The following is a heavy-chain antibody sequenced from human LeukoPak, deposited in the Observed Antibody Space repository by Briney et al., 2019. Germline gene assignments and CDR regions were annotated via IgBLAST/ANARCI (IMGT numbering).Heavy chain of an antibody. CDR2: ISNSGGST. V-gene: IGHV3-23*01. D-gene: IGHD4-17*01. CDR1: GFTFSSYV. CDR3: ARDPDPNSYGDYGGYYFDY. Sequence: GGSLRLSCAASGFTFSSYVMSWVRQAPGKGLEWVSSISNSGGSTYYADSVKGRFTISRDNSKNTLYLQMNSLRAEDTAVYYCARDPDPNSYGDYGGYYFDYWGQGTLVTVSS. J-gene: IGHJ4*02.